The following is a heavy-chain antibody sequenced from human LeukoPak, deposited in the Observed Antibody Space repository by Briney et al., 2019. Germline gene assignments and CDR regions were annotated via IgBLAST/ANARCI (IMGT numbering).Heavy chain of an antibody. CDR1: GFTFSSYA. D-gene: IGHD3-10*01. CDR2: ISYDGSNK. CDR3: ARADGSGSSAYYYYGMDV. J-gene: IGHJ6*02. V-gene: IGHV3-30*04. Sequence: AGGSLRLSCAASGFTFSSYAMHWVRQAPGKGLEWVAVISYDGSNKYYADSVKGRFTISRDNSKNTLYLQMNSLRAEDTAVYYCARADGSGSSAYYYYGMDVWGQGTTVTVSS.